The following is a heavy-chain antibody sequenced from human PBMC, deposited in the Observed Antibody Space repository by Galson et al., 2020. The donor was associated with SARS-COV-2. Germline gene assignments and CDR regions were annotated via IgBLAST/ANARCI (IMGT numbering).Heavy chain of an antibody. J-gene: IGHJ6*03. CDR2: IYRSEST. D-gene: IGHD3-22*01. V-gene: IGHV4-4*02. CDR1: GGSISSDNW. Sequence: SETLSLTCAVSGGSISSDNWWNWVRQPPGKGLEWIGEIYRSESTNYNPSLKSRVTITIDKSKNQFSLKLASVTAADTAVYFCARAGYFSMDVWGKGTTVTAS. CDR3: ARAGYFSMDV.